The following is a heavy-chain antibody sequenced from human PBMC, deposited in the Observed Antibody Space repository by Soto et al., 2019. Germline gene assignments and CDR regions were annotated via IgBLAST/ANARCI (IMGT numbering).Heavy chain of an antibody. CDR2: TYFSGST. CDR3: ARDRDYGMDV. Sequence: QVQLQESGPGLVKPSQTLSLTCTVSGGSIRSGGYYWSWIRQHPGKGLEWIGYTYFSGSTSYSPSLKSRVTISVDTSKNQFSLKLSSVTAADTAVYYCARDRDYGMDVWGQGTTVTVSS. D-gene: IGHD3-10*01. V-gene: IGHV4-31*03. CDR1: GGSIRSGGYY. J-gene: IGHJ6*02.